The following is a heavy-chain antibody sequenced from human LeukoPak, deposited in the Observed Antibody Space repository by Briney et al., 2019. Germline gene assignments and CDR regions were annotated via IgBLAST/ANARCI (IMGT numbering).Heavy chain of an antibody. Sequence: GGSLRLSCAASGFTFSGYWMYWVRQGPGKGLVWVSRGNSDGSVTNYADSVKGRFTISRDNAKNTVYLQMSSLRAEDTAVYYCASGSYGSGFSYFYCMDVWGKGTTVTVSS. J-gene: IGHJ6*03. CDR3: ASGSYGSGFSYFYCMDV. V-gene: IGHV3-74*01. CDR2: GNSDGSVT. CDR1: GFTFSGYW. D-gene: IGHD3-10*01.